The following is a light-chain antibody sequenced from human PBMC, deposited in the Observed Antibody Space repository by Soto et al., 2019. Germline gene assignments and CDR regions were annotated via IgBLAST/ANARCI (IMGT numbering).Light chain of an antibody. Sequence: SVLTQPPSLSGAPGQRVTISCTGSGSNIGAPYDVHWYQHLPGTAPKLLIYGSTNRPSGVPGRFSGPKSGTSASLAITGLQAEDEADYYCQSYDSSLSGYVFGAGTKVTVL. CDR3: QSYDSSLSGYV. CDR1: GSNIGAPYD. J-gene: IGLJ1*01. CDR2: GST. V-gene: IGLV1-40*01.